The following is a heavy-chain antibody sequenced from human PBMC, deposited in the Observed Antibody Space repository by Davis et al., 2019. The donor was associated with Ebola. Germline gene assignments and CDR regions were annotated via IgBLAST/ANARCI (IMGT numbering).Heavy chain of an antibody. D-gene: IGHD6-6*01. J-gene: IGHJ5*02. Sequence: AASVKVSCKASGYTFTTYDIKWVRQATGQGLEWMGWMNPSSGNTGYAQKFQGRVTMTRNTSITTAYMELSGLNFDDTAVYYCTRGIARRQLGSWFDPWGQGTPVTVSS. CDR1: GYTFTTYD. V-gene: IGHV1-8*01. CDR2: MNPSSGNT. CDR3: TRGIARRQLGSWFDP.